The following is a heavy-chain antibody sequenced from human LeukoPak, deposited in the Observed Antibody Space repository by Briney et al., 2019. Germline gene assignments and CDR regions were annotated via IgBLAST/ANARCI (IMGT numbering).Heavy chain of an antibody. CDR1: GFTFSSYS. D-gene: IGHD3-3*01. J-gene: IGHJ4*02. CDR3: ARDGNYDFWSGSAYYFDY. Sequence: GGSPRLSCAASGFTFSSYSMNWVRQAPGKGLEWVSSISSSSSYIHYADSVKGRFTISRDNAKNSLYLQMSSLRAEDTAVYYCARDGNYDFWSGSAYYFDYWGQGTLVTVSS. CDR2: ISSSSSYI. V-gene: IGHV3-21*01.